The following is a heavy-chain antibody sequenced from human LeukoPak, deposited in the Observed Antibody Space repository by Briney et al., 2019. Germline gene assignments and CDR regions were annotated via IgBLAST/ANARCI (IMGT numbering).Heavy chain of an antibody. CDR2: ISSSSTYM. J-gene: IGHJ4*02. D-gene: IGHD1-7*01. Sequence: PGGSLRLSCAASGFTFSSYNMNWVRQAPGKGLEWVSSISSSSTYMYYADSVRGRFTISRDNAKNSLYLQMNSLRVEDTAVYLCAREELTRWGQGTLVTVSS. CDR1: GFTFSSYN. V-gene: IGHV3-21*01. CDR3: AREELTR.